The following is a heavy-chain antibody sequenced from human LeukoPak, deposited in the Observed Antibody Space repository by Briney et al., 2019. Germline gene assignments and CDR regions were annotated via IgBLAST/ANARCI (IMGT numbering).Heavy chain of an antibody. Sequence: PETLSLTCTVSGGSTSSSTYHWGWIRQPPGKGLEWIGSIYYTGITYYNPSLKSRVTISVDTSKNQFSLKLSSVTAADTAVYYSARFINGSPGDYWGQGTLVTVSS. CDR1: GGSTSSSTYH. CDR2: IYYTGIT. CDR3: ARFINGSPGDY. D-gene: IGHD1-26*01. V-gene: IGHV4-39*01. J-gene: IGHJ4*02.